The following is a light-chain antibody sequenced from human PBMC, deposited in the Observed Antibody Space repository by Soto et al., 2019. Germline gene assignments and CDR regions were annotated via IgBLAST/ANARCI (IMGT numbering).Light chain of an antibody. V-gene: IGKV3-20*01. CDR1: QSVSSAL. J-gene: IGKJ4*01. CDR2: RAS. Sequence: EIVLTQSPDTLSLSPGERATLSCRASQSVSSALLAWYQQKPGQAPRLLIYRASTRATGIPDRFTGSGSGTDFTLTLSRLEPEDFAMYYCQQYESSPLTFGGGTKVEIK. CDR3: QQYESSPLT.